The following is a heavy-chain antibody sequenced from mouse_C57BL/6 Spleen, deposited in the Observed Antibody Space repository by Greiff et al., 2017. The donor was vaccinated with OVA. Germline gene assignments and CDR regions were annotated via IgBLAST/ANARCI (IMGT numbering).Heavy chain of an antibody. CDR1: GYTFTSYW. Sequence: VQLQQPGAELVKPGASVKMSCKASGYTFTSYWITWVKQRPGQGLEWIGDIYPGSGSTNYNEKFKSKATLTVDTSSSTAYMQLSSLTSEDSAVYYCARSGDYGSIFDYWGQGTTLTVSS. V-gene: IGHV1-55*01. CDR3: ARSGDYGSIFDY. CDR2: IYPGSGST. D-gene: IGHD1-1*01. J-gene: IGHJ2*01.